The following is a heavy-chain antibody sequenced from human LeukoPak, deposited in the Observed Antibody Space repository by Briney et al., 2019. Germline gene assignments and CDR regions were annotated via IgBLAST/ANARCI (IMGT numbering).Heavy chain of an antibody. CDR1: GGSISSYY. V-gene: IGHV4-59*01. CDR3: AREYSSSWYDY. J-gene: IGHJ4*02. D-gene: IGHD6-13*01. CDR2: IYYSGST. Sequence: SETLSLTCTVSGGSISSYYWSWIRQPPGQGLEWIGYIYYSGSTNYNPSLKSRVTISVDTSKNQFSLKLSSVTAADTAVYYCAREYSSSWYDYWGQGTLVTVSS.